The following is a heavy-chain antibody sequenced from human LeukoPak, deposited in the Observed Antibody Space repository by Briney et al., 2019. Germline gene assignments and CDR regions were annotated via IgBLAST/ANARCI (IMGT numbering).Heavy chain of an antibody. CDR1: GGSISSGDYY. V-gene: IGHV4-30-4*01. CDR2: IYYSGST. Sequence: SQTLSLTCTVSGGSISSGDYYWRWIRQPPGKGLEWIVYIYYSGSTYYNPSLKSRVTISVDTSKNQFSLKLSSVTAADTAVYYCARVVGYCSGGSCWDNWFDPWGQGTLVTVSS. D-gene: IGHD2-15*01. CDR3: ARVVGYCSGGSCWDNWFDP. J-gene: IGHJ5*02.